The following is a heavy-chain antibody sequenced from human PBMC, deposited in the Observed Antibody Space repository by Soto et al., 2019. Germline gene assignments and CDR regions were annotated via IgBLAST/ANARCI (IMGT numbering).Heavy chain of an antibody. CDR1: GGSINGYY. J-gene: IGHJ6*02. D-gene: IGHD4-4*01. CDR3: ARIDYSRQLAPFYYSMDV. CDR2: IYTSGST. Sequence: KTSETLSLTCTVSGGSINGYYWSWIRQPAGKGLEWIGRIYTSGSTNYNPSLKSRVTMSVDTSKNQFSLKLSSVTAADTAVYYCARIDYSRQLAPFYYSMDVWGQGTTVTVSS. V-gene: IGHV4-4*07.